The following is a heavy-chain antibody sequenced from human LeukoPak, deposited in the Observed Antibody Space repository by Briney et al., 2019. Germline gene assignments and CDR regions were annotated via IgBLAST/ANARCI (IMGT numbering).Heavy chain of an antibody. CDR2: ISSSGSTI. CDR3: ARFSSSSGGFDY. J-gene: IGHJ4*02. Sequence: GGSLRLSCAASGFTVSGYYMSWIRQAPGKGLEWVSYISSSGSTIYYADSVKGRFTISRDNAKNSLHLQMNSLRAEDTAVYYCARFSSSSGGFDYWGQGTLVTVSS. D-gene: IGHD6-6*01. CDR1: GFTVSGYY. V-gene: IGHV3-11*04.